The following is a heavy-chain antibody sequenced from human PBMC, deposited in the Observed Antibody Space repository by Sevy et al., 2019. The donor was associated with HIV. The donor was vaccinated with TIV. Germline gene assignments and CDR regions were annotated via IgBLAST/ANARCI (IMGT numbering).Heavy chain of an antibody. CDR1: GFTFSDSW. Sequence: GGSLRLSCAASGFTFSDSWMHWVRQAPGKGLEWVANINQDGNEKYYVDSVKGRFTISRDNAKNSLYPQMNSLRDDDTAVYYCATFSVGYWGQGTLVTVSS. J-gene: IGHJ4*02. CDR2: INQDGNEK. CDR3: ATFSVGY. D-gene: IGHD3-3*01. V-gene: IGHV3-7*01.